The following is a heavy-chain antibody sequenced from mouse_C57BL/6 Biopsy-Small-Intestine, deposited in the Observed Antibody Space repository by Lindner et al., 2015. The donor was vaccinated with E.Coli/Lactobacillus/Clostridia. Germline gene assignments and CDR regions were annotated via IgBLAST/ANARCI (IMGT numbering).Heavy chain of an antibody. CDR1: GYTFTSFA. V-gene: IGHV1-4*01. Sequence: SVKVSCKASGYTFTSFAVQWVRQAPGHRLEWMGWINGANGNTGYSQKFQDRVTITRDTSATIAYMDLSSLRSEDTALYYCARSGYGDTGAGDRAFDIWGQGTLVTVSS. CDR2: INGANGNT. D-gene: IGHD2-2*01. J-gene: IGHJ3*01. CDR3: ARSGYGDTGAGDRAFDI.